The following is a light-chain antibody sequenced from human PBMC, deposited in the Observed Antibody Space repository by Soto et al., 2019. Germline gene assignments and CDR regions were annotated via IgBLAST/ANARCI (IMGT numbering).Light chain of an antibody. J-gene: IGLJ2*01. V-gene: IGLV2-14*01. CDR3: SSHTGSTVV. CDR2: DVS. Sequence: QSALTQPASVSGSPGQSITISCTGTSSDVGTYNYVSWYQQHPGKAPKLMIYDVSNRPSGVSNSFSGSKSGNTASLTISGLQAEDEADYYCSSHTGSTVVFGGGTQLTVL. CDR1: SSDVGTYNY.